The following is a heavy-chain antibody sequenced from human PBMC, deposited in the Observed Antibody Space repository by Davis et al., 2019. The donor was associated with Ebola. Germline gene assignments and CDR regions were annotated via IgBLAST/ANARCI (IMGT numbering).Heavy chain of an antibody. CDR3: ARQDDFWSGHYY. J-gene: IGHJ4*02. V-gene: IGHV5-51*01. CDR1: GYNFANYW. Sequence: GESLKISCQASGYNFANYWIAWVRQMPGKGLEWMGTIYPGDSDSIYSPSFEGQVTFSADKSISTVYLQWTSLKASDTAMYYCARQDDFWSGHYYWGQGTLVTVSS. CDR2: IYPGDSDS. D-gene: IGHD3-3*01.